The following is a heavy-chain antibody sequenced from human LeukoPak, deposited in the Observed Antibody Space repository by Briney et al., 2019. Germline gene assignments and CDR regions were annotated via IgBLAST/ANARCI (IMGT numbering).Heavy chain of an antibody. CDR3: ATEVVVAATGIVDY. V-gene: IGHV1-2*02. J-gene: IGHJ4*02. Sequence: ASVKVSCKASGYTFTGYYMHWVRQAPGQGLEWMGWINPNSGGTNYAQKFQGRVTMTRDTSISTAYMELSRLRSDDTAVYYCATEVVVAATGIVDYWGQGTLVTVSS. CDR2: INPNSGGT. D-gene: IGHD2-15*01. CDR1: GYTFTGYY.